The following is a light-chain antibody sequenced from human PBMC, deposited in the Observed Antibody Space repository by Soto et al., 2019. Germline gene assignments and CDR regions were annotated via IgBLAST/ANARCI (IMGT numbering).Light chain of an antibody. Sequence: DVVLTQSPLSLPVNFGQPASISCRSSKSLVYSDGNTHLSWFHQRPGQSPRRLIYRVSSLDSGVPDRFSGSGSGTDITLEISRVEAEDVGIYFCTQGTHWPRTFGQGTKVDVK. CDR3: TQGTHWPRT. CDR1: KSLVYSDGNTH. V-gene: IGKV2-30*01. CDR2: RVS. J-gene: IGKJ1*01.